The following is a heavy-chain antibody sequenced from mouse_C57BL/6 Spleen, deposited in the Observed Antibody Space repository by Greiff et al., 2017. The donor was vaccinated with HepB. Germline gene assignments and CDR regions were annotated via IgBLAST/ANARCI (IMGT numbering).Heavy chain of an antibody. CDR3: ARGTSASDWYFDV. J-gene: IGHJ1*03. Sequence: VQLQQSGAELVKPGASVKISCKASGYAFSSYWMNWVKQRPGKGLEWIGQIYPGDGDTNYNGKFKGKATLTADKSSSTAYMQLSSLTSEDSAVYCCARGTSASDWYFDVWGTGTTVTVSS. CDR2: IYPGDGDT. CDR1: GYAFSSYW. D-gene: IGHD2-10*02. V-gene: IGHV1-80*01.